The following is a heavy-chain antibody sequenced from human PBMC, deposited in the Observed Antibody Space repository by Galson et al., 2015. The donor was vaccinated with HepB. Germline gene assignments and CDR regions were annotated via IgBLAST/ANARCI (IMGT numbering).Heavy chain of an antibody. D-gene: IGHD6-19*01. V-gene: IGHV1-18*01. CDR2: ISAYNGNT. Sequence: VKVSCKASGYTFTSYGISWVRQAPGQGLEWMGWISAYNGNTNYAQKLQGRVTMTTDTSTSTAYMELRSLRSDDTAVYYCARAAAAVAGTGEVAWGQGTLVTVSS. CDR3: ARAAAAVAGTGEVA. CDR1: GYTFTSYG. J-gene: IGHJ5*02.